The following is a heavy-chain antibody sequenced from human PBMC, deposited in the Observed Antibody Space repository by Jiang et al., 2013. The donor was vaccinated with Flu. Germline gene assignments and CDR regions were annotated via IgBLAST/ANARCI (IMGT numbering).Heavy chain of an antibody. Sequence: VKPSETLSLTCTVSGGSISSFYWSWIRQSPGKGLEWIGYIYYSGSITYNPSLKSRVTISVDTSKNQFSLKLTSVTAADTAVYYCARKGVVAAKRGAMDVWGQGTTVTVSS. CDR2: IYYSGSI. V-gene: IGHV4-59*08. J-gene: IGHJ6*02. D-gene: IGHD2-15*01. CDR1: GGSISSFY. CDR3: ARKGVVAAKRGAMDV.